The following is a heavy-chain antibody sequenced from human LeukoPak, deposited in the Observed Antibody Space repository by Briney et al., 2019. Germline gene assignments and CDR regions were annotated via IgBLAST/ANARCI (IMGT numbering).Heavy chain of an antibody. CDR2: IYPGDSDT. CDR3: ASTTGNPYYYYGMDV. J-gene: IGHJ6*02. CDR1: GYSFTSYW. Sequence: GESLKISCKGSGYSFTSYWIGWVRQMPGKGLEWMGIIYPGDSDTRYSPSFQGQVTISADMSISTAYLQWSSLKASDTAMYYCASTTGNPYYYYGMDVRGQGTTVTVSS. V-gene: IGHV5-51*01. D-gene: IGHD1-1*01.